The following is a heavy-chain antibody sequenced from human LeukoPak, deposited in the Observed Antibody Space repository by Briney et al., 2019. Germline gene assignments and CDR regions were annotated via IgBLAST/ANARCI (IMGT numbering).Heavy chain of an antibody. CDR3: AKGCSTGTTCYIIDY. CDR2: ISNDGSNK. Sequence: GGSLRLSCAASGFTLSSYGMHWVRQAPGKGIEWVAVISNDGSNKNYADSVKGRFTISRDNSKNTLYLQMSTLRAEDTALYYCAKGCSTGTTCYIIDYWGQGTLVTVSS. D-gene: IGHD1-7*01. V-gene: IGHV3-30*18. J-gene: IGHJ4*02. CDR1: GFTLSSYG.